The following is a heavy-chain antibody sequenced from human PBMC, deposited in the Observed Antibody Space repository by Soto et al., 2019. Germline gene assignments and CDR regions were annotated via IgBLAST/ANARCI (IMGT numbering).Heavy chain of an antibody. Sequence: QVQLVQYGAEVKQPGASVRVSCKASGYTFTSYDINWVRQATGQGLEWMGWMSPNSGNTGYAQKCQGRGTMTRNTSISTAYMELSSLRSEETAVYYCAREGTIRGDDYWGQGTLVTVSS. V-gene: IGHV1-8*01. CDR1: GYTFTSYD. CDR2: MSPNSGNT. D-gene: IGHD2-2*02. J-gene: IGHJ4*02. CDR3: AREGTIRGDDY.